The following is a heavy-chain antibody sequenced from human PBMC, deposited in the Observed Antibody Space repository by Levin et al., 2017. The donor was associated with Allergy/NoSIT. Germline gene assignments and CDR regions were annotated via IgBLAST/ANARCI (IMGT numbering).Heavy chain of an antibody. V-gene: IGHV3-73*01. Sequence: GESLKISCAASGFTFSGSAMHWVRQASGKGLEWVGRIRSKANSYATAYAASVKGRFTISRDDSKNTAYLQMNSLKTEDTAVYYCTRPGYDYGDYGAFDIWGQGTMVTVSS. CDR2: IRSKANSYAT. D-gene: IGHD4-17*01. CDR1: GFTFSGSA. CDR3: TRPGYDYGDYGAFDI. J-gene: IGHJ3*02.